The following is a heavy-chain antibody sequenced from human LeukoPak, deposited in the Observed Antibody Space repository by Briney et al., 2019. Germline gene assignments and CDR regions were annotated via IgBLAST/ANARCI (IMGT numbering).Heavy chain of an antibody. CDR3: AKGDDYVWGSYRSVFYH. D-gene: IGHD3-16*02. V-gene: IGHV3-23*01. CDR2: ISGSGGST. Sequence: PGGSLRLSCAASGFTFSSYAMSWVRQAPGKGLEWVSAISGSGGSTYYADSVKGRFTISRDNSKNTLYLQTNSLRAEDTAVYYCAKGDDYVWGSYRSVFYHWGQGTLVTVSS. J-gene: IGHJ4*02. CDR1: GFTFSSYA.